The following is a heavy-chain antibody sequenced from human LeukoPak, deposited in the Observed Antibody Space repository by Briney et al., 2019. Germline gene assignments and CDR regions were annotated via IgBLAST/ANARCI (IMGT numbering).Heavy chain of an antibody. CDR3: ARRGRKGYGYSFYY. V-gene: IGHV3-23*01. CDR1: GFTFSTYA. D-gene: IGHD5-18*01. CDR2: IGGSGDTA. Sequence: GGSLRLSCAASGFTFSTYAVSWVRQTPDRGLEWVSTIGGSGDTAYYADSVKGRFTISRDNSKNTLYLQMNSLRAEDTAVYYRARRGRKGYGYSFYYLGQGTLGT. J-gene: IGHJ4*01.